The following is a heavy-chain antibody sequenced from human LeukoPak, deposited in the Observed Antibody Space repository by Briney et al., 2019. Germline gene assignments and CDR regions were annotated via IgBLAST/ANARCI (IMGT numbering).Heavy chain of an antibody. CDR1: GGTFSSYA. CDR3: ARTYYYDSSGYYYGFDP. CDR2: IIPILGIA. D-gene: IGHD3-22*01. J-gene: IGHJ5*02. V-gene: IGHV1-69*04. Sequence: SVKVSCKASGGTFSSYAISWVRQAPGQGLEWMGRIIPILGIANYAQKFQGRVTMTRDTSTSTVYMELSSLRSEDTAVYYCARTYYYDSSGYYYGFDPWGQGTLVTVSS.